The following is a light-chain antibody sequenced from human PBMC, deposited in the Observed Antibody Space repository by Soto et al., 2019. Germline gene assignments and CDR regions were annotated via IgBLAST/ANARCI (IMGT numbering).Light chain of an antibody. Sequence: DIQMTQSPSFLSASVGDRITITCRASQSISNYLNWYQHKPGKAPKLLIYAASSLQSGVPSRFSGSGSGTDFTLTISSLQPEDFATYYCQQSYDTPRTFGQGTKVEIK. V-gene: IGKV1-39*01. CDR2: AAS. CDR3: QQSYDTPRT. J-gene: IGKJ1*01. CDR1: QSISNY.